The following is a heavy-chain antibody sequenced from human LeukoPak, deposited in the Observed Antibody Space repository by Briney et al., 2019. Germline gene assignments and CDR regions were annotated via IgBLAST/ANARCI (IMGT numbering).Heavy chain of an antibody. J-gene: IGHJ5*02. Sequence: SETLSVTCTVSGASINNSAYYWLWIRQPPGEGPECIGTVHYSGSTFYNPSLKSRVNISVDTSKNQFSLQLSSVTAADTAVYYCARLFFVIDTWGQGTLVTVSS. D-gene: IGHD3-3*01. V-gene: IGHV4-39*01. CDR2: VHYSGST. CDR3: ARLFFVIDT. CDR1: GASINNSAYY.